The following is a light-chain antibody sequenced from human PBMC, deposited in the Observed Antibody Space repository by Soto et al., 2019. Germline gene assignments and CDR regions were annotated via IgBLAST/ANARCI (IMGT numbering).Light chain of an antibody. V-gene: IGLV2-14*03. J-gene: IGLJ1*01. CDR3: FAYTSSSTPGV. Sequence: QSVLTQPASVSGSPGQSITISCTGTSSDVGGYNYVSWYQQHPGKPPKLMIYDVSDRPSGVSNRFSASRSGNTASLTISGPQAENAADYYCFAYTSSSTPGVFGTGTKLTV. CDR2: DVS. CDR1: SSDVGGYNY.